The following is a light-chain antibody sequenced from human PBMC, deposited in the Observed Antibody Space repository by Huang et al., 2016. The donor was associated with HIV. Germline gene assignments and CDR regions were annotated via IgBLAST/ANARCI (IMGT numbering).Light chain of an antibody. J-gene: IGKJ1*01. V-gene: IGKV3-20*01. CDR2: DAS. Sequence: EIVLTQSPGTLSLSPGERATLSCRASQSVSSTFLAWYQQKPGQAPRLLIYDASSRATGIPDRFSGSGSGTDFTLTTSRLKPEDFAVYYCQQYSTSPPRTFGQGTRVELK. CDR1: QSVSSTF. CDR3: QQYSTSPPRT.